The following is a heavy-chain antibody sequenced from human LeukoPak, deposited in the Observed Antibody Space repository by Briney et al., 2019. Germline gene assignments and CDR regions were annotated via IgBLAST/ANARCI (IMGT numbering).Heavy chain of an antibody. Sequence: PSETLSLTCSVSGGSITSSSYYWGWLRQPPERGREGIGSIYYTGGTYYSPSLKTRVTMSVDTSKNQFSLNLSSVTAADTAVYYCARHGGTRVTLVEVYYFDSWGQEPWSPSPQ. CDR2: IYYTGGT. CDR3: ARHGGTRVTLVEVYYFDS. V-gene: IGHV4-39*01. J-gene: IGHJ4*01. CDR1: GGSITSSSYY. D-gene: IGHD1-26*01.